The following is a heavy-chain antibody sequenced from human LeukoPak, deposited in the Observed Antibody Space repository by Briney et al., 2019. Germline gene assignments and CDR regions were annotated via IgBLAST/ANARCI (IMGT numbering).Heavy chain of an antibody. V-gene: IGHV3-7*01. J-gene: IGHJ4*02. CDR2: INQDGSVK. Sequence: GGSLRLSCAASGFTFTNNFMSWVRQVPGKGLEWVANINQDGSVKNYVDSVKGRFIISRDNARNSLYLQMNTLRDDDTAIYYCVREGWSTFYDYWGQGTLVTVSS. CDR1: GFTFTNNF. D-gene: IGHD1-26*01. CDR3: VREGWSTFYDY.